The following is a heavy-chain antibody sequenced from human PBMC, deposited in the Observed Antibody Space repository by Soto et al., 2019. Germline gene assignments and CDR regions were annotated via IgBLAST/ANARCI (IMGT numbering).Heavy chain of an antibody. V-gene: IGHV4-59*01. D-gene: IGHD5-12*01. CDR1: GASISSSY. J-gene: IGHJ4*02. CDR2: VYHTGDT. Sequence: PSETLSLTCTVSGASISSSYWSWIRQSPERGLEWIAYVYHTGDTNYNPSLKSRVTISLDTSKGQFSLNLTSLTTADTAVYFCARGGNRYSNVASGVGGFDYWGQGSLVTVSS. CDR3: ARGGNRYSNVASGVGGFDY.